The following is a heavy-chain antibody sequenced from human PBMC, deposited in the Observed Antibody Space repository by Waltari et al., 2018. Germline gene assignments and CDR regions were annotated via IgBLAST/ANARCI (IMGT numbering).Heavy chain of an antibody. V-gene: IGHV4-34*01. CDR2: INHSGST. Sequence: QVQLQPWGAGLLKPSDTLSLTCAVYGGSFSGYYWSWIRQPPGKGLERIGEINHSGSTNYNPSLKSRVTISVDTSKNQFSLKLSSVTAADTAVYYCARGVRCSGDIVVVPAACYYGMDVWGQGTTVTVSS. J-gene: IGHJ6*02. CDR3: ARGVRCSGDIVVVPAACYYGMDV. D-gene: IGHD2-2*01. CDR1: GGSFSGYY.